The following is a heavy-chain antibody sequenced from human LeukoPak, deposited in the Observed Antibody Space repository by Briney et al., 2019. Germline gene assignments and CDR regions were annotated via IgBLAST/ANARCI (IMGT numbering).Heavy chain of an antibody. D-gene: IGHD2-2*03. Sequence: PGGSLCLSCAASGFTFSSYWMHWVRQAPGKGLVWVSRINSDGSSTKYADSVKGRFTISRDNAKNTLYVQMNNLRAEDTAVYYCARVDPKAPGDYSWGRGTLVTVSS. CDR3: ARVDPKAPGDYS. V-gene: IGHV3-74*03. J-gene: IGHJ4*02. CDR1: GFTFSSYW. CDR2: INSDGSST.